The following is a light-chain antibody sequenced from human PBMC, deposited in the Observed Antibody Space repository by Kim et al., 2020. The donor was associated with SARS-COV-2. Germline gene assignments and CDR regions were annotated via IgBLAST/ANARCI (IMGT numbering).Light chain of an antibody. CDR2: GND. J-gene: IGLJ1*01. Sequence: GVTISCTGSNANIGAGYDVHWYQQFPGAAPKFLISGNDNRPSGVPDRFSGSKSGTSASLAITWVQPEDEADYYCQSYDNSLSGYVFGTGTKVTVL. V-gene: IGLV1-40*01. CDR3: QSYDNSLSGYV. CDR1: NANIGAGYD.